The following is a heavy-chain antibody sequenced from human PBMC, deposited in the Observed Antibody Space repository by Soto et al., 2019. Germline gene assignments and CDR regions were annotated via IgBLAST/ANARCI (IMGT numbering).Heavy chain of an antibody. CDR3: ARDLSIFLFDY. CDR1: GYTFSSYH. Sequence: ASVKVSCKASGYTFSSYHISWVRQAPGQGLEWMGWISAYNGNTKYAQKLQGRVTMTTDTSTSTAYMELRSLRSDDTAVYYCARDLSIFLFDYWGQGTLVTVSS. J-gene: IGHJ4*02. CDR2: ISAYNGNT. D-gene: IGHD3-9*01. V-gene: IGHV1-18*01.